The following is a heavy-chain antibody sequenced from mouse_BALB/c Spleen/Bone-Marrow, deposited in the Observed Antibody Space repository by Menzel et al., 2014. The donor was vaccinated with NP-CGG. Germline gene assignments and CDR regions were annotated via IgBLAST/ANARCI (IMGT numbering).Heavy chain of an antibody. CDR2: IDPSDSYT. CDR1: GYTFTSYW. CDR3: ARSRGYYDDWYCDV. V-gene: IGHV1-69*02. J-gene: IGHJ1*01. D-gene: IGHD2-4*01. Sequence: QVQLKQSGAELVKPGASVRLSCKASGYTFTSYWMHWVKQRPGQGLEWIGEIDPSDSYTNYNQKFKGKATLTVDKSSSTAYMQLSSLTSEDSAVYYSARSRGYYDDWYCDVWGPGTTVTVSS.